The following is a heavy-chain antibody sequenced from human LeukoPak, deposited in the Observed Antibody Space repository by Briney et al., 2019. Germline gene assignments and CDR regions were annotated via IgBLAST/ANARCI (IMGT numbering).Heavy chain of an antibody. J-gene: IGHJ3*02. CDR1: GGSISSGGYY. V-gene: IGHV4-31*03. D-gene: IGHD6-6*01. Sequence: SQTLSLTCTVSGGSISSGGYYWSWIRQHPGKGLEWIGYIYYSVSTYYNPSLKSRVIISVDTSKNQFSLKLSSVTAADTAVYYCARVRVAARPDDAFDIWGQGTMVTVSS. CDR3: ARVRVAARPDDAFDI. CDR2: IYYSVST.